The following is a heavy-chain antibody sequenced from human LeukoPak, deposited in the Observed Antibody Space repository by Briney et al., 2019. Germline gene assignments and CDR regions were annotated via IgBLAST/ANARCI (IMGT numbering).Heavy chain of an antibody. CDR1: GFTFSNYW. J-gene: IGHJ4*02. V-gene: IGHV3-7*01. Sequence: GGSLRLSCAASGFTFSNYWMSWVRQAPGKGPEWVASIKQDGSEKYYVDSVKGRFTISKDNAKNSLYLQMNSLRVEDMAIYYCARDRGPNTFDYWGQGTLVTVSS. CDR2: IKQDGSEK. D-gene: IGHD3-10*01. CDR3: ARDRGPNTFDY.